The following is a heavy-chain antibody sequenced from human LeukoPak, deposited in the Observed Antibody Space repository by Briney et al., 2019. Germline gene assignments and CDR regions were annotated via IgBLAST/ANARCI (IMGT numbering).Heavy chain of an antibody. CDR1: GGSISSYY. D-gene: IGHD3-22*01. J-gene: IGHJ3*02. CDR3: ARDMRDSSGYYSDAFDI. CDR2: IYYSGST. Sequence: SETLSLTCTVSGGSISSYYWSWIRQPPGKGLEWIGYIYYSGSTNYNPSLKSRVTISVDTSKNQFSLKLSSVIAADTAVYYCARDMRDSSGYYSDAFDIWGQGTMVTVSS. V-gene: IGHV4-59*01.